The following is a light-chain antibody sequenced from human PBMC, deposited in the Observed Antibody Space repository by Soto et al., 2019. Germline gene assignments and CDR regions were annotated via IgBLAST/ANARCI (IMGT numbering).Light chain of an antibody. CDR3: QQYNNWPFS. J-gene: IGKJ5*01. V-gene: IGKV3-15*01. CDR2: DVS. CDR1: QGVTTN. Sequence: EIVLTRSPATLSSFPGDRVTLSCRAGQGVTTNFAWYQQKSGQSPRLLIYDVSSRATGVPSRFSGTGSETDFTLTISGLQSEDSAIYFCQQYNNWPFSFGQGTRLEIK.